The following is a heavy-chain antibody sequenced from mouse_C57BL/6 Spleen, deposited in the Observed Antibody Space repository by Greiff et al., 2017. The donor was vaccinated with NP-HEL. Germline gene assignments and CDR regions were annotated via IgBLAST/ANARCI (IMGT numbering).Heavy chain of an antibody. CDR2: ISYSGST. Sequence: EVQLQESGPGMVKPSQSLSLTCTVTGYSITSGYDWHWIRHFPGNKLEWMGYISYSGSTNYNPSLKSRISITHDTSKNHFFLKLNSVTTEDTATYYCARSYDGYHVGFAYWGQGTLVTVSA. D-gene: IGHD2-3*01. CDR1: GYSITSGYD. J-gene: IGHJ3*01. V-gene: IGHV3-1*01. CDR3: ARSYDGYHVGFAY.